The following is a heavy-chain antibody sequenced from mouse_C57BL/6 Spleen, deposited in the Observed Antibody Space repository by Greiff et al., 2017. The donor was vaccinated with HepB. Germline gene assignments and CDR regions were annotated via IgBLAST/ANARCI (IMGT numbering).Heavy chain of an antibody. D-gene: IGHD1-1*01. CDR1: GYTFTSYW. J-gene: IGHJ4*01. V-gene: IGHV1-52*01. CDR2: IDPSDSET. CDR3: ARLITVQDYYGRDYAMDY. Sequence: QVQLQQPGAELVRPGSSVKLSCKASGYTFTSYWMHWVKQRPIQGLEWIGNIDPSDSETHYNQKFKDKATLTVDKSSSTAYMQLSSLTSEDSAVYYCARLITVQDYYGRDYAMDYWGQGTSVTVSS.